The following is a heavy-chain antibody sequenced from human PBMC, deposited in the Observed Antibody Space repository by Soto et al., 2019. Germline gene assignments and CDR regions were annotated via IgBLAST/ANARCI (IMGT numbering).Heavy chain of an antibody. CDR3: ARAPYGASLDY. J-gene: IGHJ4*02. CDR2: IIPIFGTA. Sequence: SVKVSCKASGYTFTSYDINWVRQAPGQGLEWMGGIIPIFGTANYAQKFQGRVTLTRDTSASTVYMEVSSLRSEDTALYYCARAPYGASLDYWGQGTLVTVSS. CDR1: GYTFTSYD. V-gene: IGHV1-69*05. D-gene: IGHD4-17*01.